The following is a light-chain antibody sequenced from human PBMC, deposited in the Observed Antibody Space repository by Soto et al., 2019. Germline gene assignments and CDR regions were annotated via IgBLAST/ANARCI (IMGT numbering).Light chain of an antibody. J-gene: IGLJ1*01. CDR2: GNS. V-gene: IGLV1-40*01. CDR1: SSNIGAGYD. CDR3: QSYDSSLSGSNV. Sequence: QPELKQPPSVYGVQGRGGSISRKESSSNIGAGYDVHWYQQLPGTAPKLLIYGNSNRPSGVPDRFSGSKSGTSASLAITGLQAEDEADYSCQSYDSSLSGSNVVVTVTKVTV.